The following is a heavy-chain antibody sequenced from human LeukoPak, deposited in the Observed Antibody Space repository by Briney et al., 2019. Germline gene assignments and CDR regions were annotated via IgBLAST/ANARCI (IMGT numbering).Heavy chain of an antibody. J-gene: IGHJ6*02. D-gene: IGHD6-19*01. V-gene: IGHV3-9*01. Sequence: PVRLSCAASVFTFYDYHIHWVPQAPGEALEGVLDISWNSGSIGYADSVKGRFTISRENAKTSLYLQMTSLRAEDTALYYCAKDGLSSGRGSYGMDVWGQGTTVTVSS. CDR3: AKDGLSSGRGSYGMDV. CDR2: ISWNSGSI. CDR1: VFTFYDYH.